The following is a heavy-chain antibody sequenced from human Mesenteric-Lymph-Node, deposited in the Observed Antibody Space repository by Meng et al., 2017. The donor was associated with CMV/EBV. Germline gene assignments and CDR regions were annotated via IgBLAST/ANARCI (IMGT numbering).Heavy chain of an antibody. J-gene: IGHJ4*02. V-gene: IGHV6-1*01. D-gene: IGHD1-26*01. CDR1: GDSVSTNNAG. Sequence: SQTLSLTCAISGDSVSTNNAGWNWIRQSPSRGLEWLGRTYYRSKWYSDYAGSVRGRLIITADTSKNQFSLQLNSVTPEDTAVYYCARGLRGTEWGHALYYFDSWGQGTLVTVSS. CDR2: TYYRSKWYS. CDR3: ARGLRGTEWGHALYYFDS.